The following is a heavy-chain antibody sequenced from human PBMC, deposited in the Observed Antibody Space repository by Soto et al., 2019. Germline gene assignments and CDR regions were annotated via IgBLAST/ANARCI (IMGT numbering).Heavy chain of an antibody. CDR2: IFPSDSNT. CDR3: GSPDYGSVDY. CDR1: GYTFITHW. Sequence: GESLKISCRASGYTFITHWIGWVRQMPGKGLEWVGIIFPSDSNTKYNPSLQGHVTISVDKSINTAYLQWSSLKASDTAMYYGGSPDYGSVDYWGQGTLVTVSS. D-gene: IGHD3-16*01. V-gene: IGHV5-51*01. J-gene: IGHJ4*02.